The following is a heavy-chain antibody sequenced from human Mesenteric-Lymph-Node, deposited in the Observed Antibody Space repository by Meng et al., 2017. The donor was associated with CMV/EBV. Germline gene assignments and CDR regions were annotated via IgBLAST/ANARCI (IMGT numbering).Heavy chain of an antibody. CDR2: INPNSGGT. CDR1: GYTFGISG. CDR3: ARDNTEIDY. V-gene: IGHV1-2*02. D-gene: IGHD5-18*01. Sequence: ASVPVSCKASGYTFGISGITWARQAPGQGPEWMGWINPNSGGTKYAQRFQGRVTMTRDTSINTAYMELSRLRSDDTAVYYCARDNTEIDYWGQGTLVTVSS. J-gene: IGHJ4*02.